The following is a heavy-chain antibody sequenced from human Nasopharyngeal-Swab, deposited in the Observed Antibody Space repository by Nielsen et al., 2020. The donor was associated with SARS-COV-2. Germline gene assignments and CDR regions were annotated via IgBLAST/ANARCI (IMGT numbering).Heavy chain of an antibody. CDR3: ASPKNYDILTGTNY. CDR2: ISSSGSTI. CDR1: GFTFSDYY. V-gene: IGHV3-11*04. Sequence: GESLRPSCAASGFTFSDYYMSWIRQAPGRGLEWVSYISSSGSTIYYADSVKGRFTISRDNAKNSLYLQMNSLRAEDTAVYYCASPKNYDILTGTNYWGQGTLVTVSS. J-gene: IGHJ4*02. D-gene: IGHD3-9*01.